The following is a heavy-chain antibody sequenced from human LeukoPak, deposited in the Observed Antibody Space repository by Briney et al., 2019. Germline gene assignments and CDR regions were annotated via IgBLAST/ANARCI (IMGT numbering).Heavy chain of an antibody. V-gene: IGHV1-24*01. CDR2: FDPEDGET. J-gene: IGHJ3*02. D-gene: IGHD5-12*01. CDR1: GYTLTELS. Sequence: GASVKVSCKVSGYTLTELSMHWVRQAPGKGLEWMGGFDPEDGETIYAQKFQGRVTMTEDTSTDTAYMELSSLRSEDTAVYYCARDSGSGVAGHDAFDIWGQGTMVTVSS. CDR3: ARDSGSGVAGHDAFDI.